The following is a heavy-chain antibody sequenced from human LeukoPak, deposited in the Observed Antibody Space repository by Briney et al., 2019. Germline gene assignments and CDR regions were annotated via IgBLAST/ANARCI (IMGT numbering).Heavy chain of an antibody. CDR1: GFTFTTFG. V-gene: IGHV3-21*01. Sequence: GGSLRLSCAASGFTFTTFGMHWVRQPPGKGLEWVSHISTGTYKAYADSVKGRFTISRDNAKNSLYLQMNSLRAEDTAVYYCARDMNDFWSGYLQFIDYWGQGTLVTVSS. D-gene: IGHD3-3*01. J-gene: IGHJ4*02. CDR3: ARDMNDFWSGYLQFIDY. CDR2: ISTGTYK.